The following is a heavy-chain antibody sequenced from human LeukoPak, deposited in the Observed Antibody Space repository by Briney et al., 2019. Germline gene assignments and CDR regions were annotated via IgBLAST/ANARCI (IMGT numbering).Heavy chain of an antibody. CDR2: IIPILGTV. D-gene: IGHD6-6*01. CDR3: VLQLTIYFDH. CDR1: GGTSSSYS. J-gene: IGHJ4*02. V-gene: IGHV1-69*08. Sequence: ASVKVSCKASGGTSSSYSITWVRQAPGQGLEWMGRIIPILGTVNYAQKFQGRVTITADKSTTTAYMELSSLRSEDTAVYYCVLQLTIYFDHWGQGTLVTVSS.